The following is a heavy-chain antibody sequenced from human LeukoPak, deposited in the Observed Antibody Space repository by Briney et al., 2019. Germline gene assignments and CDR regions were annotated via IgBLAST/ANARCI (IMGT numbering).Heavy chain of an antibody. CDR1: GYTFTGYY. Sequence: ASVKVSFKASGYTFTGYYMHWVRQAPGQGLEWMGWINPNSGGTNYAQKFQGRVTMTRDTSISTAYMELSRLRSDDTAVYYCARQQQQLAPNFDYWGQGTLVTVSS. J-gene: IGHJ4*02. CDR2: INPNSGGT. V-gene: IGHV1-2*02. CDR3: ARQQQQLAPNFDY. D-gene: IGHD6-13*01.